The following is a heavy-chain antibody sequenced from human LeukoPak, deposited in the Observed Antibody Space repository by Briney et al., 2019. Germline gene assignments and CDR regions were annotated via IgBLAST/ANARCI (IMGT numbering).Heavy chain of an antibody. CDR1: GGSITYSHYY. CDR2: ISYSGST. V-gene: IGHV4-31*03. Sequence: SETLSLTCSVSGGSITYSHYYWGWVRQPPGKGLEWIGYISYSGSTYYIPSLKSRVTISVDTSKNQFSLRLSSVTAADTAVYYCARVPQQAPSIDYWGQGTLVTVSS. CDR3: ARVPQQAPSIDY. J-gene: IGHJ4*02.